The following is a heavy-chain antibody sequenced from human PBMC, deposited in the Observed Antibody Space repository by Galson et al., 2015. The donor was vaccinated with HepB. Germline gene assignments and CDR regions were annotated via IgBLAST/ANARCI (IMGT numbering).Heavy chain of an antibody. J-gene: IGHJ4*02. CDR3: ARDWDIMATNCGGY. D-gene: IGHD5-12*01. V-gene: IGHV4-39*07. Sequence: TLSLTCSVSGGSVSSGPYYWGWIRQLPGKALEWITSISYNGDNYYNPSLRSRITASIDTSTNQFSLQLSSVTAADTAVYYCARDWDIMATNCGGYWGQGTLVTVSS. CDR1: GGSVSSGPYY. CDR2: ISYNGDN.